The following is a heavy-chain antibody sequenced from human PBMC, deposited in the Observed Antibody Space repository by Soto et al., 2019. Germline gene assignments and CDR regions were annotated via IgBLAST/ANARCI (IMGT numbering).Heavy chain of an antibody. CDR2: ISGSDDKT. CDR1: GFTLRSYV. V-gene: IGHV3-23*01. J-gene: IGHJ4*01. CDR3: VASDPFDY. Sequence: EVQLLESGGGLVQPGGSLRLSCAVSGFTLRSYVMSWVRQAPGKGPEWVSGISGSDDKTYYADSVKGRFTISRDNFKNTLYLQMNSLRVEDTAVYFCVASDPFDYWGHGTQVTVSS.